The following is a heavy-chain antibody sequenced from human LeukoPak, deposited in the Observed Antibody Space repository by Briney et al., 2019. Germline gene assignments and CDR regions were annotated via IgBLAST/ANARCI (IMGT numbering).Heavy chain of an antibody. CDR3: ARAPVGATLGYFDY. J-gene: IGHJ4*02. V-gene: IGHV4-38-2*02. CDR2: IYHSGST. Sequence: SETLSLTCTVSGYSISSGYYWRWIRQPPGKGLEWIGSIYHSGSTYYNPSLKSRVTISVDTSKNQFSLKLSSVTAADTAVYYCARAPVGATLGYFDYWGQGTLVTVSS. CDR1: GYSISSGYY. D-gene: IGHD1-26*01.